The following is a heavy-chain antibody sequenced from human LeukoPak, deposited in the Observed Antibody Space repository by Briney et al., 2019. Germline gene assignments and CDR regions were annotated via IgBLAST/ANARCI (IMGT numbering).Heavy chain of an antibody. J-gene: IGHJ3*02. CDR1: GGTFSSYA. Sequence: SVKVSCKASGGTFSSYAISWVRQAPGQGLEWMGRITPIFGTANYAQKFQGRVTITTDESTNTAYMELSSLRSEDTAVYYCARDRVHTVTSHDDAFDIWGQGTMVTVSS. D-gene: IGHD4-17*01. CDR2: ITPIFGTA. V-gene: IGHV1-69*05. CDR3: ARDRVHTVTSHDDAFDI.